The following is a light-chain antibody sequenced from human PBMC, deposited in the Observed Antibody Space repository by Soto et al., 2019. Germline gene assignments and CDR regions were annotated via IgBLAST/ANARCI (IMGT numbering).Light chain of an antibody. Sequence: DSQMTQSPSTLPASVGDRVTVACRASQSIGSWLAWYQQKPGHAPKLLIYKATTLESDVPSRFSGSGSGTEFTLTIASLQPDDFATYYCQQYADYSSFGQGTRVE. V-gene: IGKV1-5*03. CDR3: QQYADYSS. CDR1: QSIGSW. CDR2: KAT. J-gene: IGKJ1*01.